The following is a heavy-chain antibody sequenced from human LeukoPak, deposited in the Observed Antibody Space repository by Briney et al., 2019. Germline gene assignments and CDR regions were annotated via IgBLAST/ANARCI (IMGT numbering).Heavy chain of an antibody. CDR2: IYQSGST. Sequence: SETLSLTCAVSGYSRSSGYYWGWIRQPPGKGLEWIGIIYQSGSTFYNPSLKTRVTISVDTSKNQFSLTLSSVTAADTAVYYCARIFGSGNENYFYYMDVWGKGTTVTVSS. CDR1: GYSRSSGYY. V-gene: IGHV4-38-2*01. J-gene: IGHJ6*03. D-gene: IGHD3-10*01. CDR3: ARIFGSGNENYFYYMDV.